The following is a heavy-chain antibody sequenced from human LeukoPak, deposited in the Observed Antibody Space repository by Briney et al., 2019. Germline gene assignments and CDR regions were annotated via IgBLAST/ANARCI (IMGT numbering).Heavy chain of an antibody. CDR1: GFTFSSYA. CDR2: ISGSGGST. J-gene: IGHJ3*02. Sequence: AGGSLRLSCAASGFTFSSYAMSWVRQAPGKGLEWVSAISGSGGSTYYADSVKGRFTISRDNSKNTLYLQMNSLRAEDTAVYYCAKDNPVPTFGGSYPDDAFDIWGQGTMVTVSS. D-gene: IGHD3-16*01. CDR3: AKDNPVPTFGGSYPDDAFDI. V-gene: IGHV3-23*01.